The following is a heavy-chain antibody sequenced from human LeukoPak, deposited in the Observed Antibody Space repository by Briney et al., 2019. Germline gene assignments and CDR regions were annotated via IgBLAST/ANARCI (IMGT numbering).Heavy chain of an antibody. J-gene: IGHJ3*02. CDR1: GGTFSSYA. V-gene: IGHV1-69*05. CDR3: ARRLYYYDSSGHDAFDI. CDR2: IIPIFGTA. D-gene: IGHD3-22*01. Sequence: SVTVSCKASGGTFSSYAISWVRQAPGQGLDWMGWIIPIFGTANYPQNFQGRATNTTEESTSTAYMELSSLRSEGTAVYYCARRLYYYDSSGHDAFDIWGQGTMVTVSS.